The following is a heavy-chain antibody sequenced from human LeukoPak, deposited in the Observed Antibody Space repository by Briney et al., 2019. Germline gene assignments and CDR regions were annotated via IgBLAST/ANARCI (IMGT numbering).Heavy chain of an antibody. J-gene: IGHJ4*02. CDR3: ARSIGPGRFDY. D-gene: IGHD3/OR15-3a*01. Sequence: PSETLSLTCAVYGGSFSGYYWSWIRQPPGKGLEWIGEINHSGSTNYNPSLKSRVTISVDTSKNQFSLKLSSVTAADTAVYYCARSIGPGRFDYWGQGTLLTVSS. V-gene: IGHV4-34*01. CDR1: GGSFSGYY. CDR2: INHSGST.